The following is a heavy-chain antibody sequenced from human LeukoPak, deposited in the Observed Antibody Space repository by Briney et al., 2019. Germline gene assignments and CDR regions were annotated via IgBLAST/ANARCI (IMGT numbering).Heavy chain of an antibody. D-gene: IGHD3-3*01. J-gene: IGHJ6*02. V-gene: IGHV1-8*02. CDR3: ARGAVYDFWSGYYYYYGMDV. CDR1: GYTFTGYY. CDR2: INPNSGNT. Sequence: GASVKVSCKASGYTFTGYYMHWVRQAPGQGLEWMGWINPNSGNTGYAQKFQGRVTMTRNTSISTAYMELSSLRSEDTAVYYCARGAVYDFWSGYYYYYGMDVWGQGTTVTVSS.